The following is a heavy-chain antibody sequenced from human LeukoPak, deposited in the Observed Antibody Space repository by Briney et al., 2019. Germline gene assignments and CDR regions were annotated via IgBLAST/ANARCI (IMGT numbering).Heavy chain of an antibody. CDR3: ARSGVSKSKTIIVVPEVWFDP. D-gene: IGHD3-22*01. J-gene: IGHJ5*02. CDR2: MHDGGTA. CDR1: GGPISTYY. V-gene: IGHV4-59*01. Sequence: SETLSLTCTVSGGPISTYYWSWIRQSPGKGLEWMGHMHDGGTAYYNPSLTGRVAMSVDTSTNQFSLNLTSVTAEDTAVYYCARSGVSKSKTIIVVPEVWFDPWGQGTLVTVSP.